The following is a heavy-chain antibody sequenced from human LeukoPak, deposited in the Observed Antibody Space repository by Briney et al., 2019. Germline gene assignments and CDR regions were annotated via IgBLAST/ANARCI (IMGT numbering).Heavy chain of an antibody. D-gene: IGHD3-22*01. Sequence: GGSLRLSCAASGFTFSTYWMHWVRHAPGKGLVWVSRINTDGTSTFYADSVKGRFTVSRDNAKNSLYLQMNSLRAEDTALYYCAKAGDSSGYYSTGGYFNYWGQGTLVTVSS. J-gene: IGHJ4*02. CDR3: AKAGDSSGYYSTGGYFNY. V-gene: IGHV3-74*01. CDR1: GFTFSTYW. CDR2: INTDGTST.